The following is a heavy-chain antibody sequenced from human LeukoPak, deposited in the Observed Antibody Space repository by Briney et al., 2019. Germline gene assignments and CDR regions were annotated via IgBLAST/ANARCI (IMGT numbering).Heavy chain of an antibody. J-gene: IGHJ3*02. CDR2: ISSSSSAI. V-gene: IGHV3-48*01. CDR3: AREYSSSSGRAFDI. CDR1: GFTFGDYA. D-gene: IGHD6-6*01. Sequence: GGSLRLSCTASGFTFGDYAMSWFRQTPGKGLEWVSFISSSSSAIYYADSVKGRFTISRDNAKNSLFLQMNSLRAEDTAVYYCAREYSSSSGRAFDIWGQGTMVTVSS.